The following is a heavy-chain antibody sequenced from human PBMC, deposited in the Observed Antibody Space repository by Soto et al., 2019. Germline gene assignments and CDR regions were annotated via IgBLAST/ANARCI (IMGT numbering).Heavy chain of an antibody. Sequence: PGGSLRLSCSASGLGFTTYCMSWVRQPQGKGLEWVSGITGNGHNTYYADSVKGRFTISRDNSKNTLYLQMNSLRAEDTAVYYCARHGYNYGGGYFDYWGQGTLVTVSS. V-gene: IGHV3-23*01. J-gene: IGHJ4*02. CDR2: ITGNGHNT. CDR1: GLGFTTYC. D-gene: IGHD5-18*01. CDR3: ARHGYNYGGGYFDY.